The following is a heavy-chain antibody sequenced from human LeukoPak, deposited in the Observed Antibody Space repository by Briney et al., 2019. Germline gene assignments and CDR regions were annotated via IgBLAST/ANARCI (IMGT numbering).Heavy chain of an antibody. Sequence: GGSLRLSCAASGFTFSSYAMHWVRQAPGKGLEWVAVISYDGSNKYYADSVKGRFTISRDNSKNTLYLQMNSLRAEDTAVYYCARDTADYWGQGTLVTVSS. J-gene: IGHJ4*02. CDR2: ISYDGSNK. CDR3: ARDTADY. D-gene: IGHD4-17*01. CDR1: GFTFSSYA. V-gene: IGHV3-30-3*01.